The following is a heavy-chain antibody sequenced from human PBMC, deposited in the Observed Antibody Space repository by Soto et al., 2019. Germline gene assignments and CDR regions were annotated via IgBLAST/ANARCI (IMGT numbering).Heavy chain of an antibody. V-gene: IGHV3-23*01. CDR2: ISSSGGST. Sequence: EVQLLESGGDLIQPGASLRLSCAASGFTFSSYAMSWVRQAPGKGLGWVSAISSSGGSTFYADSVKGRFTISRDNSRNTLYLQMNSLRAEDTAIYYCAKYQPMTQPRPYFDYWGQGTLVTVSS. CDR3: AKYQPMTQPRPYFDY. J-gene: IGHJ4*02. D-gene: IGHD3-22*01. CDR1: GFTFSSYA.